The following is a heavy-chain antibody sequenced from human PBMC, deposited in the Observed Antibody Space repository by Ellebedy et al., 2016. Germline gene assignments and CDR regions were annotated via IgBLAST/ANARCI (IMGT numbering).Heavy chain of an antibody. D-gene: IGHD3-10*01. J-gene: IGHJ3*02. V-gene: IGHV5-51*01. Sequence: GESLKISCKGSGYNFRSYWIAWVRQVPGKGLEWMGIIYPGDSDTRYSPSFQGQVTISADKSISTAHLHWSSLKASDTALYYCARILGSGIHDAFDIWGQGTMVTVSS. CDR3: ARILGSGIHDAFDI. CDR1: GYNFRSYW. CDR2: IYPGDSDT.